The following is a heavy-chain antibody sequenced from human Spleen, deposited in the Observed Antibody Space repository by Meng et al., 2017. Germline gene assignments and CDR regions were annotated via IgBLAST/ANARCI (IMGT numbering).Heavy chain of an antibody. D-gene: IGHD6-13*01. CDR1: GYTFAGYY. Sequence: QLQLVQSGAEVKKPGASVKVSCKTSGYTFAGYYMHWVRQAPGQGLEWMGRINPNSGGTNYAQKFQGRVTMTRDTSISTAYMELSRLRSDDTAVYYCARDAVAAAEPDYWGQGTLVTVSS. CDR2: INPNSGGT. V-gene: IGHV1-2*06. J-gene: IGHJ4*02. CDR3: ARDAVAAAEPDY.